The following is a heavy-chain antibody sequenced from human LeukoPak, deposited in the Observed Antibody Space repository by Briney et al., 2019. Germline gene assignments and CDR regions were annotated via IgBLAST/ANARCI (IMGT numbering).Heavy chain of an antibody. CDR2: IYHSGST. D-gene: IGHD5-18*01. Sequence: KPSETLSLTCTVSGYSISSGYYWGWIRQPPGKGLEWIGSIYHSGSTYYSPSLKSRVTISVDTSKNQFSLKLSSVTAADTAVYYCARDRYSYGSGYYFDYWGQGTLATVSS. J-gene: IGHJ4*02. CDR3: ARDRYSYGSGYYFDY. CDR1: GYSISSGYY. V-gene: IGHV4-38-2*02.